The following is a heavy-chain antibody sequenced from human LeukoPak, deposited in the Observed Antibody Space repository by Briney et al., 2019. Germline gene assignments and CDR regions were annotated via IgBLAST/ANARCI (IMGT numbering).Heavy chain of an antibody. Sequence: PGGSLRLSCIACGLIHYEYGVIWLRHARGGGREWVSCIDWRGRTTRYADSVKGRFAISRDNAKDSLYVQVKSLRAEDKALYYCVRDKDIQGYSYVYYHESRGYADALDIWGQGKMVTVSS. D-gene: IGHD5-18*01. CDR1: GLIHYEYG. CDR3: VRDKDIQGYSYVYYHESRGYADALDI. V-gene: IGHV3-20*04. CDR2: IDWRGRTT. J-gene: IGHJ3*02.